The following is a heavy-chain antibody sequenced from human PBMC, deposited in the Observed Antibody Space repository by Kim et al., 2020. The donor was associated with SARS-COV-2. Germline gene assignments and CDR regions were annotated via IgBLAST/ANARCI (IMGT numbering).Heavy chain of an antibody. CDR1: GGSISSYY. CDR2: IYTSGST. CDR3: ARAEYYYDSSGYSYYYYYGMDV. Sequence: SETLSLTCTVSGGSISSYYWSWIRQPAGKGLEWIGRIYTSGSTNYNPSLKSRVTMSVDTSKNQFSLKLSSVTAADTAVYYCARAEYYYDSSGYSYYYYYGMDVWGQGTTVTVSS. D-gene: IGHD3-22*01. J-gene: IGHJ6*02. V-gene: IGHV4-4*07.